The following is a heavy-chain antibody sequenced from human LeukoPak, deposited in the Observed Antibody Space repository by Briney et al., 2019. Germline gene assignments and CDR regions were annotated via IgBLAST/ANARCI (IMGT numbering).Heavy chain of an antibody. J-gene: IGHJ4*02. V-gene: IGHV4-31*03. D-gene: IGHD4-17*01. CDR3: ARENTVTSTSFDY. CDR2: IYYSGST. Sequence: SQTLSLTCTVSSGSISSGGYYWSWIRQHPGKGLEWIGYIYYSGSTYYNPSLKSRVTISVDTSKNQFSLKLSSVTAADTAVYYCARENTVTSTSFDYWGQGTLVTVSS. CDR1: SGSISSGGYY.